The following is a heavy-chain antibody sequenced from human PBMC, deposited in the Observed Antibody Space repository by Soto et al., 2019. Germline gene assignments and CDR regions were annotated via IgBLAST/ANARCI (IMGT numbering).Heavy chain of an antibody. CDR1: GFTFSSYA. CDR3: ARDQIPFYCGGDCSDRAFDY. Sequence: LRLSCAASGFTFSSYAMHWVRQAPGKGLEWVAVISYDGSNKYYADSVKGRFTISRDNSKNTLYLQMNSLRAEDTAVYYCARDQIPFYCGGDCSDRAFDYWGQGTLVTVSS. J-gene: IGHJ4*02. CDR2: ISYDGSNK. V-gene: IGHV3-30-3*01. D-gene: IGHD2-21*02.